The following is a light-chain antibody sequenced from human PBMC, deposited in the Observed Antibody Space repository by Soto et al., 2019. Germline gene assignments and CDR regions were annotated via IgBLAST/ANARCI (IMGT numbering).Light chain of an antibody. J-gene: IGKJ2*01. CDR1: QSISGR. CDR2: DAS. CDR3: QQYNSYPYT. Sequence: DIQMTQSPSTLSASVRDRVTLTCRASQSISGRLAWYQQKPGQAPKLLIYDASTLESGVPSKFSGSGFGTEFTLTVSSLQPDDFATYYCQQYNSYPYTFGQGTKVDIK. V-gene: IGKV1-5*01.